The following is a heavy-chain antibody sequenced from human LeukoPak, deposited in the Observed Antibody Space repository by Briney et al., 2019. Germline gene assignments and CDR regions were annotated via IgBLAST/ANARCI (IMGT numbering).Heavy chain of an antibody. Sequence: SVKVSCKASGGTFSSYAISWVRQAPGQGLKWMGRIIPIFGTANYAQKFQGRVTITTDESTSTAYMELSSLRSEDTAVYYCASQLLAAHWFDPWGQGTLVTVSS. V-gene: IGHV1-69*05. D-gene: IGHD6-13*01. CDR1: GGTFSSYA. CDR3: ASQLLAAHWFDP. J-gene: IGHJ5*02. CDR2: IIPIFGTA.